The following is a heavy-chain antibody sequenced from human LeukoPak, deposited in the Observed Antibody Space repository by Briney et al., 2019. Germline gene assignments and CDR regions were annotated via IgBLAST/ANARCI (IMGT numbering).Heavy chain of an antibody. CDR1: GFTFSSHW. J-gene: IGHJ4*02. D-gene: IGHD1-26*01. V-gene: IGHV3-7*01. Sequence: GGSLRLSCSASGFTFSSHWMTWVRQAPGKGLEWVANIKEDGSEKYYVDSVRGRFTISRDNAKNSLYLQMNSLGAADTAVYYCARETWSGSYFDYWGQGTLATISS. CDR2: IKEDGSEK. CDR3: ARETWSGSYFDY.